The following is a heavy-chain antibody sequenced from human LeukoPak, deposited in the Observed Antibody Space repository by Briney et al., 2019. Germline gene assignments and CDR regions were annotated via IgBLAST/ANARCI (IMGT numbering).Heavy chain of an antibody. CDR3: ARTRSDSDYSFDY. CDR1: GGSISIGGYY. D-gene: IGHD5-12*01. Sequence: KPSETLSLTCTVSGGSISIGGYYWSWIRQHPGKGLEWIGYIYNSGITYYNPSLKSRVIISVDTSDHQFSLKLSSVTAADTAVYYCARTRSDSDYSFDYWGQGTLVTVSS. V-gene: IGHV4-31*03. J-gene: IGHJ4*02. CDR2: IYNSGIT.